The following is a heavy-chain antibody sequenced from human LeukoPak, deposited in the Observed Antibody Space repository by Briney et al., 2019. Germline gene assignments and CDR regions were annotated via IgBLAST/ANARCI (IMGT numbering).Heavy chain of an antibody. J-gene: IGHJ4*02. CDR2: VSYDGSIK. D-gene: IGHD6-19*01. Sequence: PGGSLRLSCAASGFTFSSYALHWVRQAPNKGLEWVAIVSYDGSIKYYADSVKGRFTISRDNSKNTLYLQMYSLRAEDTAVYYCARDHYSSGPYYFDYWGQGTLVTVSS. CDR3: ARDHYSSGPYYFDY. V-gene: IGHV3-30-3*01. CDR1: GFTFSSYA.